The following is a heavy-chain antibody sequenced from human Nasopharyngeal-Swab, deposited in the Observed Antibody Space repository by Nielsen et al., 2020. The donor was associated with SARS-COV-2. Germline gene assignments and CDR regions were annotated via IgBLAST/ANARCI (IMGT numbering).Heavy chain of an antibody. V-gene: IGHV3-30-3*01. J-gene: IGHJ4*02. CDR2: ISYDGSNK. D-gene: IGHD3-22*01. Sequence: GESLKISCAASGFTFSSYAMHGVGQAPGKGLEWVAVISYDGSNKYYADSVKGRFTISRDNSKNTLYLQMNSLRAEDTAVYYCARDQGDSSGYPPFYFDYWGQGTLVTVSS. CDR1: GFTFSSYA. CDR3: ARDQGDSSGYPPFYFDY.